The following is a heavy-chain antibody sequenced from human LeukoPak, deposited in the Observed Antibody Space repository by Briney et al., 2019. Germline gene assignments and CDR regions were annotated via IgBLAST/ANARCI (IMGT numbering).Heavy chain of an antibody. CDR1: GFTFSSYW. J-gene: IGHJ6*02. CDR3: ARVRHSTGYYHHYYYYYGMDV. D-gene: IGHD3-22*01. CDR2: IDSDGSST. V-gene: IGHV3-74*01. Sequence: GGSLRLSCAASGFTFSSYWMHWVRQAPGKGLVWVSRIDSDGSSTSYADSVKGRFTSSRDSAKNTLYLQMNSLRAEDTAVYYCARVRHSTGYYHHYYYYYGMDVWGQGTTVTVSS.